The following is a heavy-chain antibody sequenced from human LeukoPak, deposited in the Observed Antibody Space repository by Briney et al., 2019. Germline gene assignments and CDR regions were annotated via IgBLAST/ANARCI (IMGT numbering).Heavy chain of an antibody. CDR3: ARVSPFPVYGMDV. V-gene: IGHV1-8*01. Sequence: ASVKVSYKASGYTFTSYDINWVRQATGQGLEWMGWMNPNSGNTGYAQKFPGRLTMTTNTSISTAYMELSSLRSEDTAVYYCARVSPFPVYGMDVWGQGTTVTVSS. CDR1: GYTFTSYD. CDR2: MNPNSGNT. J-gene: IGHJ6*02.